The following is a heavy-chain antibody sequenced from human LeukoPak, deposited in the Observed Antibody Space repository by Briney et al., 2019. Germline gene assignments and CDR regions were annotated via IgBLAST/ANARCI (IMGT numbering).Heavy chain of an antibody. CDR1: GFSFSGYG. J-gene: IGHJ4*02. CDR2: IRYDGITK. CDR3: AAPHTGTFVDY. V-gene: IGHV3-30*02. Sequence: PGGSLRLSCAASGFSFSGYGMHWVRQVPGKGLEWVAFIRYDGITKFYTDSVKGRFAISRDNSKNTLSLQMNSLRTEDPAVYYCAAPHTGTFVDYWGQGTLVTVSS. D-gene: IGHD1-7*01.